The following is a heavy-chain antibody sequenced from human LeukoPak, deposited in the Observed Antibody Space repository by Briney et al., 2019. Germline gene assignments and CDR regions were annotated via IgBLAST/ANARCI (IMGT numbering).Heavy chain of an antibody. Sequence: SETLSLTCTVSGGSISSYYWSWIRQPAGKGLEWIWRIYSSGSTNYNPSLKSRVTISVDTSKKLFSLRLSSVTAADTAMFYCTSANGYGLIDYWGQGTLVTVSS. D-gene: IGHD3-10*01. CDR1: GGSISSYY. V-gene: IGHV4-4*07. CDR3: TSANGYGLIDY. J-gene: IGHJ4*02. CDR2: IYSSGST.